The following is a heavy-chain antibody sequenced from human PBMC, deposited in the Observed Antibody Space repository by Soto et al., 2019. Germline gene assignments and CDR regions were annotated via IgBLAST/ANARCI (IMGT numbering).Heavy chain of an antibody. J-gene: IGHJ5*02. D-gene: IGHD6-13*01. CDR1: GYSFTSYW. CDR3: ARLRGIAAAGNWFEP. CDR2: IYLGDSDT. Sequence: GESLKISCKGSGYSFTSYWIGWVRQMPGKGLEWMGIIYLGDSDTRYSPSFQGQVTISADKSISTAYLQWSSLKASDTAMYYCARLRGIAAAGNWFEPWGQGTLVTVSS. V-gene: IGHV5-51*01.